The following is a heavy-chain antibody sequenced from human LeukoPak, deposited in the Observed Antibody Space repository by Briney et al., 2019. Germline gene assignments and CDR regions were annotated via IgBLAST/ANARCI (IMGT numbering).Heavy chain of an antibody. D-gene: IGHD1-26*01. J-gene: IGHJ6*03. CDR1: GFTFSSYE. CDR2: ISSSGSTI. V-gene: IGHV3-48*03. Sequence: PGGSLRLSCAASGFTFSSYEMNWVRQAPGKGLEWVSYISSSGSTIYYADSVKGRFTISRDNAKNSLYLQMNSLRAEDTAVYYCARGILGGSPSSYYYYYYMDVWGKGTTVTVSS. CDR3: ARGILGGSPSSYYYYYYMDV.